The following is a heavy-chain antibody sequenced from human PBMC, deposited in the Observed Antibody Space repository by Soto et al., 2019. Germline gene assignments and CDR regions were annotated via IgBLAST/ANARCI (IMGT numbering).Heavy chain of an antibody. Sequence: PWWSLRLSCASSGFTFSSYAMSWVRQAPGKGLEWVSAISGSGGSTYYADSVKGRFTISRDNSKNTLYLQMNSLRAEDTAVYYCAKDLFYYDSSGYYDYWGQGTLVTVSS. CDR2: ISGSGGST. CDR3: AKDLFYYDSSGYYDY. J-gene: IGHJ4*02. D-gene: IGHD3-22*01. V-gene: IGHV3-23*01. CDR1: GFTFSSYA.